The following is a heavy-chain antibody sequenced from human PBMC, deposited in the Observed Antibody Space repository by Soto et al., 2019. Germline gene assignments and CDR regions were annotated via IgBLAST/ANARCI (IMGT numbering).Heavy chain of an antibody. J-gene: IGHJ4*02. Sequence: GASVKVSCKASGYTFTSYGISWVRQAPGQGLEWMGWISAYNGETIYAQKFQGRVTMTEDTSTDTAYMELSSLRSEDTAVYYCATDPTLWSFDYWGQGTLVTVSS. D-gene: IGHD3-10*01. CDR2: ISAYNGET. CDR1: GYTFTSYG. CDR3: ATDPTLWSFDY. V-gene: IGHV1-18*01.